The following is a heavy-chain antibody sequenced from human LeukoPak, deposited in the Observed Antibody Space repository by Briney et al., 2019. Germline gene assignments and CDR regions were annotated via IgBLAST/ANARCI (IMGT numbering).Heavy chain of an antibody. CDR3: ATQRRPTGRASSFDY. CDR2: IYPGDSDT. V-gene: IGHV5-51*01. CDR1: GSTFTTYR. Sequence: GESLKISCKGSGSTFTTYRIGWVRQMSGKGLEWMGGIYPGDSDTKYSPSFQGQVTISADKSIDTAYLQWSSLKASDTAIYYCATQRRPTGRASSFDYWGQGTLVTVSS. D-gene: IGHD1-1*01. J-gene: IGHJ4*02.